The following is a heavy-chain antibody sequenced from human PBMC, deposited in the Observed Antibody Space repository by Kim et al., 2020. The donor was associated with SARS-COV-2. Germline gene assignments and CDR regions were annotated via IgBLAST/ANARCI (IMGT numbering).Heavy chain of an antibody. CDR3: AKESLNWEVRGVIQNWFDP. J-gene: IGHJ5*02. Sequence: GRFTISRDNSKNTLYLQMNSLRAEDTAVYYCAKESLNWEVRGVIQNWFDPWGQGTLVTVSS. V-gene: IGHV3-33*06. D-gene: IGHD3-10*01.